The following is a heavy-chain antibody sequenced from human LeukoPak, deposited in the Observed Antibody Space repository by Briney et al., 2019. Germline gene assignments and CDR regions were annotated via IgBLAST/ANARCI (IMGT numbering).Heavy chain of an antibody. D-gene: IGHD5-24*01. Sequence: GRSLRLSCAASGFTFSSYGMHWVRQAPGKGLEWVAVISYDGSNKYYADSVKGRFTISRDDSKNTLYLQMNSLRAEDTAVYYCAQLATAYWGQGTLVTVSS. J-gene: IGHJ4*02. CDR2: ISYDGSNK. V-gene: IGHV3-30*03. CDR3: AQLATAY. CDR1: GFTFSSYG.